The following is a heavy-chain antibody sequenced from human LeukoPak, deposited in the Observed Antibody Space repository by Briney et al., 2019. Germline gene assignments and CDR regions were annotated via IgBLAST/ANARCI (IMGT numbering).Heavy chain of an antibody. D-gene: IGHD1-26*01. V-gene: IGHV4-39*01. CDR1: GGSISSSSSY. CDR2: IYYSGTT. CDR3: ARQEKELTSGFDDDAFDI. J-gene: IGHJ3*02. Sequence: SQTLSLTCTVSGGSISSSSSYWGWIRQPPGKGLEWIVSIYYSGTTYYNPSLKSRVTISVHTSKNQFSLKLRSVTAADPAVYYCARQEKELTSGFDDDAFDIWGQGTMVTVSS.